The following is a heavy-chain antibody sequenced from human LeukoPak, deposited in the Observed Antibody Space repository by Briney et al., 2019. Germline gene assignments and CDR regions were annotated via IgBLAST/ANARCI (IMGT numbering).Heavy chain of an antibody. CDR1: GGSVSSGSYY. CDR3: ARGYGSGSYYSITPDAFDI. CDR2: IYYSGST. J-gene: IGHJ3*02. D-gene: IGHD3-10*01. V-gene: IGHV4-61*01. Sequence: SETLSLTCTVSGGSVSSGSYYWSWIRQPPGKGLEWIGYIYYSGSTNYNPSLKSRVTISVDTSKNQFSLKLSSVTAADTAVYYCARGYGSGSYYSITPDAFDIWGQGTMVTVSS.